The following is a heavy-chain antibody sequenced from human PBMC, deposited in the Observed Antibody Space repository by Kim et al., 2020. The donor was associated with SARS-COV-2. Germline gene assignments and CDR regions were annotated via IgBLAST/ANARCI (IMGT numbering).Heavy chain of an antibody. D-gene: IGHD6-19*01. V-gene: IGHV3-21*01. Sequence: GGSLRLSCAASGFTFSSYSMNWVRQAPGKGLEWVSSISSSSSYIYYADSVKGRFNISRDNAKNSLYLQMNSLRAEDTAVYYCARGDSSGWFYYFDYWGQGSLVTVSS. CDR1: GFTFSSYS. CDR3: ARGDSSGWFYYFDY. CDR2: ISSSSSYI. J-gene: IGHJ4*02.